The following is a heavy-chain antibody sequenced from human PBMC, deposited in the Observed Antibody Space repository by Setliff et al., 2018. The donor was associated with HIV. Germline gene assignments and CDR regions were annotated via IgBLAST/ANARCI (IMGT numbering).Heavy chain of an antibody. CDR2: ISSSSSYI. Sequence: PGGSLRLSCAASGFTFSTYSMNWVHQAPGKGLEWVSSISSSSSYIDYADSVKGRFIISRDNAKNSLYLQMNSLRTEDTAVYYCAGARGYSGYDLTFPSYWGQGTLVTVSS. J-gene: IGHJ4*02. CDR1: GFTFSTYS. D-gene: IGHD5-12*01. V-gene: IGHV3-21*01. CDR3: AGARGYSGYDLTFPSY.